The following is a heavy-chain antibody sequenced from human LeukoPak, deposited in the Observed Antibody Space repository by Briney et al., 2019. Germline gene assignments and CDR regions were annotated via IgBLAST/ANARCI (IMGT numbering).Heavy chain of an antibody. Sequence: GGSLRLSCAASGSTFSSYSMNWVRQAPGKGLEWVSHISSDSSTIYYADSVKGRFTISRDNAKNSLCLQMNSLRNEDTAVYYCARDRCSSGSCYFDYWGQGTLVTVSS. V-gene: IGHV3-48*02. J-gene: IGHJ4*02. CDR2: ISSDSSTI. D-gene: IGHD2-15*01. CDR1: GSTFSSYS. CDR3: ARDRCSSGSCYFDY.